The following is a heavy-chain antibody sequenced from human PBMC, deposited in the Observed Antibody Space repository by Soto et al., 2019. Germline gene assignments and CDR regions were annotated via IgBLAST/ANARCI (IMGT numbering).Heavy chain of an antibody. CDR3: ARGDPGYSYGYYYYGMDV. CDR2: ISYDGSNK. J-gene: IGHJ6*02. V-gene: IGHV3-30-3*01. CDR1: GFTFSSYA. D-gene: IGHD5-18*01. Sequence: GSLRLSCAASGFTFSSYAMHWVRQAPGKGLEWVAVISYDGSNKYYADSVKGRFTISRDNSKNTLYLQMNSLRAEDTAVYYCARGDPGYSYGYYYYGMDVWGQGTTVTVSS.